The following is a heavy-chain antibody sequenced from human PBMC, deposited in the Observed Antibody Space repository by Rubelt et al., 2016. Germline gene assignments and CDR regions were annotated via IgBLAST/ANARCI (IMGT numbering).Heavy chain of an antibody. D-gene: IGHD1-7*01. J-gene: IGHJ4*02. Sequence: QVQLQESGPGLVKPSQTLSLTCTVSVGSISSGGYYWGWIRQPPGKGLEWIGSIYYSGRTYYNPSARGGGRISDDPSRNQVTQKVSTVTASDTAGYYWSRYPQYNWNYWYYFDYWGQGTLVTVSS. V-gene: IGHV4-39*01. CDR2: IYYSGRT. CDR1: VGSISSGGYY. CDR3: SRYPQYNWNYWYYFDY.